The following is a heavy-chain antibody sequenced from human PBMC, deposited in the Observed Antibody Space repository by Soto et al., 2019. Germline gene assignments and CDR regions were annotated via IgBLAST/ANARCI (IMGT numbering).Heavy chain of an antibody. CDR3: ARDLSDYYYYYGMAV. Sequence: GGSLRLSCAASGFTFSSYAMSWVRQAPGKGLEWVSAISGGGGSTYYADSVKGRFTISRDNAKNTLYLQMNSLRAEDTAVYYCARDLSDYYYYYGMAVGGKGTTVTVSS. CDR2: ISGGGGST. V-gene: IGHV3-23*01. J-gene: IGHJ6*04. CDR1: GFTFSSYA.